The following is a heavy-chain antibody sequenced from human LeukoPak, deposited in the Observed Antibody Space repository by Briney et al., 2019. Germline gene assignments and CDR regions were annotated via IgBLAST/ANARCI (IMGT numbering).Heavy chain of an antibody. CDR3: AKAGRVAGFFDY. D-gene: IGHD6-19*01. CDR1: GFTFNSYG. V-gene: IGHV3-30*02. CDR2: IWYDGSSK. J-gene: IGHJ4*02. Sequence: PGGSLRLSCAASGFTFNSYGMHWVRQAPGKGLEWVAVIWYDGSSKYYPDSVKGRFTISRDNSKNSPYLQMNSLRAEDTALYYCAKAGRVAGFFDYWGQGTLVTVSS.